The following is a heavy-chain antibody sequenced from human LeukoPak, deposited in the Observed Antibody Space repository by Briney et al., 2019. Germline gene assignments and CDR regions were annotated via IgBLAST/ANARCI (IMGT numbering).Heavy chain of an antibody. D-gene: IGHD6-13*01. J-gene: IGHJ4*02. V-gene: IGHV3-48*03. CDR3: ARRGSSWYFYFDY. Sequence: PGGSLRLSCAASGFTFSSYEMYWVRQAPGKGLEWVSYISSSGSTIYYADSVKGRFTISRDNAKNSLYLQMNSLRAEDTAVYYCARRGSSWYFYFDYWGQGTLVTVSS. CDR2: ISSSGSTI. CDR1: GFTFSSYE.